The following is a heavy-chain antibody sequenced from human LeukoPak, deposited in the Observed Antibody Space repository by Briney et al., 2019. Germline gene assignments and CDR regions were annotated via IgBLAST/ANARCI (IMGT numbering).Heavy chain of an antibody. CDR1: GGSFTGYY. D-gene: IGHD6-13*01. J-gene: IGHJ4*02. Sequence: PSETLSLTCAIYGGSFTGYYWSWIRQPPGKELEWIGEINHGVGTNYNPSLTSRVTISLDTSKNQISLTVRSVTAADTAVYYCAEGTAAGLFDVWGLGTLVTVSS. CDR2: INHGVGT. V-gene: IGHV4-34*01. CDR3: AEGTAAGLFDV.